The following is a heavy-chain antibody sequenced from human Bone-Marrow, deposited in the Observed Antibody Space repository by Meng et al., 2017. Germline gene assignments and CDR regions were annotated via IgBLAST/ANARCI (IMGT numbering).Heavy chain of an antibody. CDR3: ARGSWLQLWLQDY. J-gene: IGHJ4*02. CDR2: INHSGST. CDR1: GGSFSGYY. V-gene: IGHV4-34*01. D-gene: IGHD5-18*01. Sequence: QLGAGLLKPSETLSLTVAGYGGSFSGYYWSWIRQPPGKGLEWIGEINHSGSTNYNPSLKRRVTISVDTSKNQFSLKLSSVTAADTAVYYCARGSWLQLWLQDYWGQGTLVTVSS.